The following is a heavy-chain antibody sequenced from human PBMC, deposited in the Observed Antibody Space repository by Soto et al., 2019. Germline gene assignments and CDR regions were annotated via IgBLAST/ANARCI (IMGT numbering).Heavy chain of an antibody. Sequence: GGSLRLSCAASGFTFSSYAMHWVRQTPGKGLEWVALISYDGYNKYYADSVKGRFTISRDNSKNTLYLQMNSLRAEDTAVYYCARESRGSDWEGPLYYFDHWGQGTLVTVSS. CDR3: ARESRGSDWEGPLYYFDH. CDR2: ISYDGYNK. J-gene: IGHJ4*02. V-gene: IGHV3-30-3*01. CDR1: GFTFSSYA. D-gene: IGHD6-19*01.